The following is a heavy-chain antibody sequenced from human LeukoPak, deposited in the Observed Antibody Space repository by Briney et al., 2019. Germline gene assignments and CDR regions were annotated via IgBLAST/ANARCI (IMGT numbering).Heavy chain of an antibody. D-gene: IGHD3-22*01. V-gene: IGHV4-59*08. Sequence: SETLSLTCTVSGGSISSYYWSWIRQPPGKGLEWIGYIYYSGSTNYNPSLKSRVTISVDTSKNQFSLKLSSVTAADTAVYYCARRYQYDKSGQYYDDFWGQGTLVTVSS. CDR1: GGSISSYY. CDR2: IYYSGST. CDR3: ARRYQYDKSGQYYDDF. J-gene: IGHJ4*02.